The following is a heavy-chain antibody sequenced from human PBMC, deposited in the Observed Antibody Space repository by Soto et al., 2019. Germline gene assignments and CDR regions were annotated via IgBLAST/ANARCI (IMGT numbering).Heavy chain of an antibody. CDR2: IYYSGST. D-gene: IGHD2-8*01. V-gene: IGHV4-61*01. J-gene: IGHJ4*02. CDR3: ATDSCTNGVCDMGNFDK. CDR1: DGSVSSGSYY. Sequence: QVQLQESGPGLVKPSETLSLTCTDSDGSVSSGSYYWSWIRQPPGKGLEWIGYIYYSGSTNYNPSLKSRVTISVDTSKNQFSLKLSAVTAADTAVYYCATDSCTNGVCDMGNFDKWGQGTLVTVSS.